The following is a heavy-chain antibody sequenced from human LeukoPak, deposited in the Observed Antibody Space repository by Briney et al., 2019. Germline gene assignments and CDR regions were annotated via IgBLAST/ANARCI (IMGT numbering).Heavy chain of an antibody. V-gene: IGHV3-33*01. J-gene: IGHJ4*02. Sequence: PGGSLRLSCAASGFTFSSYGMHWVRQAPGKGLEWVAVIWYDGSNKYYADSVKGRFTISRDNSKNTLYLQMNSLRAEDTAVYYCAREIPIAARYFDYWGQGTLVTVSS. CDR3: AREIPIAARYFDY. CDR1: GFTFSSYG. CDR2: IWYDGSNK. D-gene: IGHD6-6*01.